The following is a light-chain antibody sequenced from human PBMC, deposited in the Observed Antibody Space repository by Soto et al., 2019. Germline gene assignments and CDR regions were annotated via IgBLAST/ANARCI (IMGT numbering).Light chain of an antibody. CDR1: QSVSSDY. V-gene: IGKV3D-20*02. Sequence: EFVLTQSPGTLSLSPGERATLCCRASQSVSSDYLVWYQQKPGQAPRLLIYAASSRATGIPDRFSGSGSGTDFTLTISRLEPEDFAVYYCQQRSNWPPTFGQGTKV. CDR3: QQRSNWPPT. J-gene: IGKJ1*01. CDR2: AAS.